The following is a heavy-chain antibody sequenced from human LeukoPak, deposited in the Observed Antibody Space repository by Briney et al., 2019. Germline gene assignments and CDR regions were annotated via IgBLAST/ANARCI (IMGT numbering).Heavy chain of an antibody. CDR2: IYTSGST. Sequence: PSETLSLTCTVSGGSISSYYWSWIRQPAGKGLEWIGRIYTSGSTNYNPSLKSRVTMSVDTSKNQFSLKLSSVTAADTAVYYCARGNYDFWSGKIKNWFDPWGQGTLVTVSS. CDR1: GGSISSYY. V-gene: IGHV4-4*07. CDR3: ARGNYDFWSGKIKNWFDP. D-gene: IGHD3-3*01. J-gene: IGHJ5*02.